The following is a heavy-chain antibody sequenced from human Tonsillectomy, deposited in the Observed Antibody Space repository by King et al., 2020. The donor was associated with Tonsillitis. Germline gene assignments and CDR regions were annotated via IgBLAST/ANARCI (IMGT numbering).Heavy chain of an antibody. CDR3: ARRTAVTGTAMFDP. J-gene: IGHJ5*02. D-gene: IGHD4-17*01. Sequence: VQLVESGGGLVKPGGSLRLSCAASGFTFSSYSMNWVRQAPGKGLEWVSSISSSSSYIYYANSVKGRFTISRDNAKNSLYLQMNSLRAEDTAVYYCARRTAVTGTAMFDPWGQGTLVTVSS. CDR1: GFTFSSYS. CDR2: ISSSSSYI. V-gene: IGHV3-21*01.